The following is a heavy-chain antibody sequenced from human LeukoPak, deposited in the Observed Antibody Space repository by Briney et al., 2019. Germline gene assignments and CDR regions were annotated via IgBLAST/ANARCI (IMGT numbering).Heavy chain of an antibody. CDR2: LHYSGSS. D-gene: IGHD3-9*01. J-gene: IGHJ4*02. V-gene: IGHV4-59*01. CDR1: GGSISRFS. CDR3: ARGRARYCEGRSCYPFGF. Sequence: SETLSLTCTVSGGSISRFSWSWVRQFPRKGLEWIGYLHYSGSSDYSPSLKGRATISGDTSKNQFFLNLNSVTTADTAVYYCARGRARYCEGRSCYPFGFWGQGTLVTVAS.